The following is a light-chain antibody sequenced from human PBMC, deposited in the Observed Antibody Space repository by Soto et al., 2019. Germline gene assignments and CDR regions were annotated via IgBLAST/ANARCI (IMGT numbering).Light chain of an antibody. J-gene: IGKJ4*01. CDR3: RQASTFPLT. Sequence: IRMTQSPSSFSASTGDRVTITCRASQDISSWLAWYQQKPGKAPKLLIHAAYSLQGGVQSRFSGSGSGTDFTLTIRSLQPEDSATYYCRQASTFPLTFGGGTKVDIK. CDR2: AAY. V-gene: IGKV1-12*01. CDR1: QDISSW.